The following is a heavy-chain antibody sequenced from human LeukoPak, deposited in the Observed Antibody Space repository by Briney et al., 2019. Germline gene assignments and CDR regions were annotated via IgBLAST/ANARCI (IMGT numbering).Heavy chain of an antibody. D-gene: IGHD5-12*01. Sequence: GGSLRLSCAASGFTFSSYWMSWVRQAPGKGLEWVANIKQDGSEKYYVDSVKGRFTIPRDNAKNSLYLQMNSLRAEDTAVYYCARLYSGPPTENDAFDIWGQGTMVTVSS. CDR1: GFTFSSYW. CDR3: ARLYSGPPTENDAFDI. J-gene: IGHJ3*02. V-gene: IGHV3-7*01. CDR2: IKQDGSEK.